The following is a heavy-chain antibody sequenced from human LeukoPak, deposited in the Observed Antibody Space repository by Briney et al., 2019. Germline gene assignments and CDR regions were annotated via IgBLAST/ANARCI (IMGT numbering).Heavy chain of an antibody. CDR1: GFTFSSYA. V-gene: IGHV3-64*01. D-gene: IGHD4-23*01. J-gene: IGHJ4*02. Sequence: GGSLRLSCAASGFTFSSYAMHWVRQAPGKGLEYVSAISSNGGSTYYANSVKGGFTISRDNSKNTLYLQMGSLRAEDMAVYYCARVGYGGNFFGYWGQGTLVTVSS. CDR2: ISSNGGST. CDR3: ARVGYGGNFFGY.